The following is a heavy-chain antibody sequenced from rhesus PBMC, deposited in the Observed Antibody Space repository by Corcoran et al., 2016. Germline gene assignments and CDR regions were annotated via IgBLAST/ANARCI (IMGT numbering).Heavy chain of an antibody. CDR3: AKTEREAFDF. CDR1: GFTSGNSD. V-gene: IGHV3S43*01. CDR2: INSDGSI. J-gene: IGHJ3*01. Sequence: EVQLVESGGGLVQPGGSLRLSCAAPGFTSGNSDLIWIRQAPGKGLDWVSYINSDGSIYYSDSVKGRFTISRDNAKNTLYLQMSSLRVEDTAVYYCAKTEREAFDFWGQGLRVTVSS. D-gene: IGHD1-44*02.